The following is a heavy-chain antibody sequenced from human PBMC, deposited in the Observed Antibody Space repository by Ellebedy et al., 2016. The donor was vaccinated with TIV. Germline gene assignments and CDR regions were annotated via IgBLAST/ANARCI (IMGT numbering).Heavy chain of an antibody. CDR1: GFTFSSYG. J-gene: IGHJ1*01. CDR3: AKAKSTGIAAWGH. Sequence: GESLKISCAASGFTFSSYGMHWVRQAPGKGLEWVAVIWYDGSNKYYADSVKGRFTISRDNSKNTLYLQMNSLRAEDTAVYYCAKAKSTGIAAWGHWGQGTLVTVSS. V-gene: IGHV3-33*06. D-gene: IGHD6-13*01. CDR2: IWYDGSNK.